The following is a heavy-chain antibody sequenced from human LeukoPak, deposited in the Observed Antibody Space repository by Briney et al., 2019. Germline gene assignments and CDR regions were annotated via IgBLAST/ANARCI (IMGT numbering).Heavy chain of an antibody. D-gene: IGHD3-22*01. CDR3: ARAYYYDSSGYFDY. Sequence: SETLSPTCAVSGYSISSGYCWGWIRQPPGKGLEWFGSIYHSGATYYNPSLKSRVTISVDTSKNQFSLKLSSVTAADTAVYYCARAYYYDSSGYFDYWGQGALVTVPS. CDR2: IYHSGAT. CDR1: GYSISSGYC. J-gene: IGHJ4*02. V-gene: IGHV4-38-2*01.